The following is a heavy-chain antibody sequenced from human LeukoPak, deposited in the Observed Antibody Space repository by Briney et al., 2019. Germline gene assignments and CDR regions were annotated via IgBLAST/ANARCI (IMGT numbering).Heavy chain of an antibody. D-gene: IGHD3-22*01. J-gene: IGHJ4*02. V-gene: IGHV4-61*09. CDR1: GGSISSGSYY. CDR3: ARGQWLPVFDF. Sequence: SQTLSLTCTVSGGSISSGSYYWSWIRQPAGKGLEWIGHIYTPGSTNYNPSLKSRVTISIDMSRNQFSLKLSSVTAADTAVYYCARGQWLPVFDFWGQGTLVTVSS. CDR2: IYTPGST.